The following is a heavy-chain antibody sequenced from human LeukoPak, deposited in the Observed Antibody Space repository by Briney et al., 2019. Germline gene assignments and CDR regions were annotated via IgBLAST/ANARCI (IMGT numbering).Heavy chain of an antibody. CDR2: IRYDGSNK. CDR3: ARALSAMVADN. J-gene: IGHJ4*02. Sequence: PGGSLRLSCAASGFTFSTYGMHWVRQAPGKGLQWVAVIRYDGSNKNYGDSVKGRFTISRDNSKNTLYLQMNSLRAEDTALYYCARALSAMVADNWGQGTLVNVSS. CDR1: GFTFSTYG. V-gene: IGHV3-33*01. D-gene: IGHD5-18*01.